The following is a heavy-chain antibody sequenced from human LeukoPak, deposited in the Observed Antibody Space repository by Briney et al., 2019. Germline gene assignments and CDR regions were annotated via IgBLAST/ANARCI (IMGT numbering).Heavy chain of an antibody. V-gene: IGHV4-59*13. CDR3: ARDNYYGSGSPPYYYYMDV. D-gene: IGHD3-10*01. CDR1: GGSISSYY. CDR2: IYYSGST. J-gene: IGHJ6*03. Sequence: PSETLSLTCTVSGGSISSYYWSWIRQPPGKGLEWIGYIYYSGSTNYNPSLKSRVTISVDTSKNQFSLKLSSVTAADTAVYYCARDNYYGSGSPPYYYYMDVWGKGTTVTVSS.